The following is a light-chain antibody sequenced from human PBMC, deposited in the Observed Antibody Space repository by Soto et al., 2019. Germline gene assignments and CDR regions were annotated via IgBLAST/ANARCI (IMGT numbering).Light chain of an antibody. Sequence: DIQMTQSPSTLSASVGDRVTITCRASQSVSAWLAWYQQKPGKAPELLIYSASTVETGVPSRFSGSGSETEFTLTISSLRPDDFATYYCQQYESYPLTFGGWTRIEIK. CDR1: QSVSAW. CDR2: SAS. J-gene: IGKJ4*01. V-gene: IGKV1-5*03. CDR3: QQYESYPLT.